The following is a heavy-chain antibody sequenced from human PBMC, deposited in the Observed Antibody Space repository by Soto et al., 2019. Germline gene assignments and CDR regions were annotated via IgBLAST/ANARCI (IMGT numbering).Heavy chain of an antibody. Sequence: QLQLQESGPGLVKHSETLSLTCTVTGGPISSSGDYWGWVRQTPGKGLEWIGTISNSGSTYYNPSVMSRVTISVDTSKKQFSLRLISVTAADTAVYYCARGLSSSAYLDYWGQGTLVTVSS. CDR2: ISNSGST. CDR1: GGPISSSGDY. J-gene: IGHJ4*02. V-gene: IGHV4-39*01. D-gene: IGHD6-19*01. CDR3: ARGLSSSAYLDY.